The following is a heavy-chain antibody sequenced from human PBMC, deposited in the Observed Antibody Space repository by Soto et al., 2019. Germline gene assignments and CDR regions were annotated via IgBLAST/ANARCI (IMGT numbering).Heavy chain of an antibody. D-gene: IGHD3-3*01. CDR2: INHSGST. Sequence: SETLSLTCAVYGGSFSGYYWSRIRQPPGKGLEWIGEINHSGSTNYNPSLKSRVTISVDTSKNQFSLKLSSVTAADTAVYYCARSSDFWSGYLFGWFDPWGQGTLVTVSS. J-gene: IGHJ5*02. CDR1: GGSFSGYY. V-gene: IGHV4-34*01. CDR3: ARSSDFWSGYLFGWFDP.